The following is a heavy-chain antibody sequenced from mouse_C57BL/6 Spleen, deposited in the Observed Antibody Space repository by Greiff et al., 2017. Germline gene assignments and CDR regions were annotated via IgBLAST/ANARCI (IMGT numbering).Heavy chain of an antibody. CDR3: ARHHGNDAMDY. D-gene: IGHD2-1*01. CDR1: GFIFSSYG. CDR2: ISSGGSYT. V-gene: IGHV5-6*01. J-gene: IGHJ4*01. Sequence: EVNVVESGGDLVKPGGSLKLSCAASGFIFSSYGMSWVRQTPDKRLEWVATISSGGSYTYYPDSVKGRFTISRDNAKNTLYLQMSSLKSEDTAMYYCARHHGNDAMDYWGQGTSVTVSS.